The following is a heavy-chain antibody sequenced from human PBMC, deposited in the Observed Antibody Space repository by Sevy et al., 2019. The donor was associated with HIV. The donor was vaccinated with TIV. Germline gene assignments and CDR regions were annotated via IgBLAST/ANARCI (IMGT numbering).Heavy chain of an antibody. V-gene: IGHV1-69*13. CDR1: GGTFSSYA. CDR2: IIPIFGTA. Sequence: PSVKVSCKASGGTFSSYAISWVRQAPGQGLEWMGGIIPIFGTANYAQKFQGRVTITADESTSTAYMELSSLRSEDTAVYYCARVGIAAADRYFDYWGQGTLVTVSS. J-gene: IGHJ4*02. CDR3: ARVGIAAADRYFDY. D-gene: IGHD6-13*01.